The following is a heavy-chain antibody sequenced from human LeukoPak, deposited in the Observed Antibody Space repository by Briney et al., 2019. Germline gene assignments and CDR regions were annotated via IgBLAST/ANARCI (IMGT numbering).Heavy chain of an antibody. D-gene: IGHD3-22*01. CDR2: ISAYNGNT. J-gene: IGHJ4*02. Sequence: ASVKVSCKASGYTFTSYGISWVRQAPGQGLEWMGWISAYNGNTNYAQKLRGRVTMTTDTSTSTAYMELRSLRSDDTAVYYCARDGSYYDSSGYYWAYYFDYWGQGTLVTVSS. V-gene: IGHV1-18*01. CDR1: GYTFTSYG. CDR3: ARDGSYYDSSGYYWAYYFDY.